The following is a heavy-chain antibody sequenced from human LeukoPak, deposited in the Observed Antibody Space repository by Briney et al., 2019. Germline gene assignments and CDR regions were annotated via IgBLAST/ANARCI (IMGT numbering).Heavy chain of an antibody. CDR3: ARAQKGYYGSGSYEY. D-gene: IGHD3-10*01. CDR2: IYYSGST. Sequence: SETMSLTCTVSGGSISSGGYYWSWIRQHPGKGLEWIGYIYYSGSTYYNPSLKSRVTISVDTSKNQFSLKLGSVTAADTAVYYCARAQKGYYGSGSYEYWGQGTLVTVSS. CDR1: GGSISSGGYY. V-gene: IGHV4-31*03. J-gene: IGHJ4*02.